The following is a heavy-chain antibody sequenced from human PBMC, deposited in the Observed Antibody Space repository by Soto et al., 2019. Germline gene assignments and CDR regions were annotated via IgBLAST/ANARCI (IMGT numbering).Heavy chain of an antibody. J-gene: IGHJ4*02. CDR1: GGSFSGYY. Sequence: QVRLQQWGAGLLKPLETLSLTCAVYGGSFSGYYWSWIRQPPGKGLEWIGEINHSGSTNYNPSLRSRLTISVDTSKHQFSLERSSVTTADTAVYYCARRGGDSSSSLTFFDYWVQGTQVTVSP. D-gene: IGHD6-6*01. CDR2: INHSGST. CDR3: ARRGGDSSSSLTFFDY. V-gene: IGHV4-34*01.